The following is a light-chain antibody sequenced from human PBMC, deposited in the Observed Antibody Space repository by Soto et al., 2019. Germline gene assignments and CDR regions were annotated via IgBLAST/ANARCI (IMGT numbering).Light chain of an antibody. V-gene: IGKV1D-12*01. J-gene: IGKJ4*01. CDR1: QHISNY. Sequence: IQMTQSPSSVSASVGDRVTITCRASQHISNYLAWYQQKPGEAPKVLIFGAFTLQTGVASRFSGSGSGTDFILTISSLQTEDFATYYCQQTNSFPLTFGGGTKVEIK. CDR2: GAF. CDR3: QQTNSFPLT.